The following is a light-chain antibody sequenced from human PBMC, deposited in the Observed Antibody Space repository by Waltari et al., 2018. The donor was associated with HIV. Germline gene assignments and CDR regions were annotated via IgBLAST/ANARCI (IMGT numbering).Light chain of an antibody. CDR3: CSCPRSGIRYV. CDR2: EVT. J-gene: IGLJ1*01. V-gene: IGLV2-23*02. CDR1: SSNVGSDDL. Sequence: QSALTQPASVSGSPGQSITISCPGTSSNVGSDDLVSWYQQPPGEAPKLLIYEVTKRPSGVSNRFSGSKSGNTASLTISGLQAEDEADYYCCSCPRSGIRYVFGTGTKVTVL.